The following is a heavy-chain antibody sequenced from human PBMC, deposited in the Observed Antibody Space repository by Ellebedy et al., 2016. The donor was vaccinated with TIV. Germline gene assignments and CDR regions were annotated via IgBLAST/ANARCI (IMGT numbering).Heavy chain of an antibody. CDR2: IYSGGST. D-gene: IGHD1-26*01. CDR3: ARDGYSGSYYY. V-gene: IGHV3-53*05. J-gene: IGHJ4*02. Sequence: PGGSLRLSCAASGLTVSSNYMSCVSQVPGKGLEWVSVIYSGGSTYYADSLKGRFTIPRDNSKKTLYLQMNSLRAEDTLVYYCARDGYSGSYYYWGQGPLVTVSS. CDR1: GLTVSSNY.